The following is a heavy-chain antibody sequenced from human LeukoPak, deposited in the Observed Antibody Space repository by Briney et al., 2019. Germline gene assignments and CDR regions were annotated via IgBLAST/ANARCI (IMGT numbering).Heavy chain of an antibody. CDR3: AKDMSGSEDLIDY. Sequence: GGSLRLSCAASGFTFSTYAMNWVRQAPGKGLEWVSVISASGDSTYYADSVKGRFTISRDNSKNTLFLQMNSLRAEDTAIYYCAKDMSGSEDLIDYWGQGTLVTVSS. V-gene: IGHV3-23*01. D-gene: IGHD3-10*02. J-gene: IGHJ4*02. CDR2: ISASGDST. CDR1: GFTFSTYA.